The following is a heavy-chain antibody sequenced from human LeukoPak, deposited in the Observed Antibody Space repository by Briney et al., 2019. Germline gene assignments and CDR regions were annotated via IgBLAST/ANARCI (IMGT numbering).Heavy chain of an antibody. D-gene: IGHD3-10*01. V-gene: IGHV3-30*03. CDR2: ISYDGSNK. CDR3: ARDGTYYYGSGSPKDY. J-gene: IGHJ4*02. CDR1: AFTFSSYG. Sequence: PGRSLRLSCAASAFTFSSYGMHWVRQAPGKGLEWVAVISYDGSNKYYADSVKGRFTISRDNSKNTLYLQMNSLRAEDTAVYYCARDGTYYYGSGSPKDYWGQGTLVTVSS.